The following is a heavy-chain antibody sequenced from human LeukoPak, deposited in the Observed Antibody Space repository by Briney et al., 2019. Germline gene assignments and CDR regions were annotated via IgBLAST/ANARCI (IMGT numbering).Heavy chain of an antibody. J-gene: IGHJ5*02. CDR3: AKETSNGGSGWFDP. CDR1: GFTFSSYG. V-gene: IGHV3-23*01. D-gene: IGHD3-16*01. CDR2: ISGSGGST. Sequence: QAGGSLRLSGAASGFTFSSYGMSWVRQAPGKGLEWVSAISGSGGSTYYADSVKGRFTISRDNSKNTLYLQMNSLRAEDTAVYYCAKETSNGGSGWFDPWGQGTLVTVSS.